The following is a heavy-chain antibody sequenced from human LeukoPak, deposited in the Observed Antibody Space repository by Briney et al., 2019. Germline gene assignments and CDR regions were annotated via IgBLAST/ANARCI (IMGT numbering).Heavy chain of an antibody. CDR2: ISGSGGRS. CDR1: GFTFNTYA. Sequence: PGGSLRLSCAASGFTFNTYAMSWVRQAPGKGLEWVSAISGSGGRSDYADSVKGRFTISRDNTKNTVFLQMNNVRAEDTAVYYCAREPDRVRYFDYWGQGTLVTVSS. J-gene: IGHJ4*02. V-gene: IGHV3-23*01. CDR3: AREPDRVRYFDY. D-gene: IGHD1-14*01.